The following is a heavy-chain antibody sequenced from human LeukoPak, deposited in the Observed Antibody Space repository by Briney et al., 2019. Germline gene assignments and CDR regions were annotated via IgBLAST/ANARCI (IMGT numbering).Heavy chain of an antibody. Sequence: GGSLRLSCVASGFTFRSHGMHWVRQAPGKGLEWVGFIRSKAYGGATEYAASVKGRFTISRDDSKSIAYLQMNSLKTEDTAVYHCTKDSGPYSGSYYSDYWGQGTLVTVSS. V-gene: IGHV3-49*04. J-gene: IGHJ4*02. CDR2: IRSKAYGGAT. D-gene: IGHD1-26*01. CDR1: GFTFRSHG. CDR3: TKDSGPYSGSYYSDY.